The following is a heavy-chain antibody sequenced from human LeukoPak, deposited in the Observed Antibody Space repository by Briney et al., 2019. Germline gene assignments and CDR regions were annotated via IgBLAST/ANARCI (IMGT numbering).Heavy chain of an antibody. Sequence: SETLSLTCTVSSGSISSSTYYWGWIRQPPGKGVEWIGDISYNGRTNYTPSLKSRVTISVDTSKNQFSLKLRFVTASDTAVYYCARQDIVATIDFWGQGTLITVSS. CDR2: ISYNGRT. CDR1: SGSISSSTYY. D-gene: IGHD5-12*01. J-gene: IGHJ4*02. V-gene: IGHV4-39*01. CDR3: ARQDIVATIDF.